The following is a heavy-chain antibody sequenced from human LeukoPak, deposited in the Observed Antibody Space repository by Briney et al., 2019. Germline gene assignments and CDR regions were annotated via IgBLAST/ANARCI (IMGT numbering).Heavy chain of an antibody. CDR3: ARGGHSSGV. CDR2: INHSGST. J-gene: IGHJ4*02. D-gene: IGHD3-22*01. V-gene: IGHV4-38-2*02. CDR1: GYSISSGYY. Sequence: SETLSLTCTVSGYSISSGYYWSWIRQPPGKGLEWIGEINHSGSTNYNPSLKSRVTISVDTSKNQFSLKLSSVTAADTAVYYCARGGHSSGVWGQGTLVTVSS.